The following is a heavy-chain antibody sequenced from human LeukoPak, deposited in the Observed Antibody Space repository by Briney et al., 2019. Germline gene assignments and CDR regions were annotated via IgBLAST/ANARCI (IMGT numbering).Heavy chain of an antibody. J-gene: IGHJ4*02. D-gene: IGHD3-3*01. CDR3: AKDRSSWYYPFDS. Sequence: GGSLRLSCAASGFTFSSYWMYWVRQAPGKGLEWVSVVSGGGHNTYYADSVKGRFTMSRDNSKRTVYLQMNSLRAEDTAVYYCAKDRSSWYYPFDSWGQGTLVTVSS. CDR1: GFTFSSYW. V-gene: IGHV3-23*01. CDR2: VSGGGHNT.